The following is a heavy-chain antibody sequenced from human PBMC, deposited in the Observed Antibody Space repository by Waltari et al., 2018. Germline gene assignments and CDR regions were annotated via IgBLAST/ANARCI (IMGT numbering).Heavy chain of an antibody. V-gene: IGHV1-69*14. CDR2: TIPIFGTA. CDR1: GGNFSSYA. Sequence: QVQLVQSGAEVKKPGSSVKVSCKASGGNFSSYAISWVRQAPGQGLEWMGGTIPIFGTANYAQNFQGRVTITADKSTSTAYMELSSLRSEDTAVYYCARAGGIQGYYDPQPWGQGTLVTVSS. J-gene: IGHJ5*02. D-gene: IGHD3-22*01. CDR3: ARAGGIQGYYDPQP.